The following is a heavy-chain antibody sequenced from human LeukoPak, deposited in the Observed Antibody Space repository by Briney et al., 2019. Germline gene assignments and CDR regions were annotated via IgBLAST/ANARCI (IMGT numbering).Heavy chain of an antibody. CDR3: ARVPGGWINWFDP. CDR1: GGSINNYY. V-gene: IGHV4-59*12. D-gene: IGHD6-19*01. Sequence: SETLSLTCTVSGGSINNYYWNWIRQPPGKGLEWIGFIYSSGTTNYNPSLKSRLSFSIDTSKNQFSLKLSSVTAADTAVYYCARVPGGWINWFDPWGQGTLVTVSS. CDR2: IYSSGTT. J-gene: IGHJ5*02.